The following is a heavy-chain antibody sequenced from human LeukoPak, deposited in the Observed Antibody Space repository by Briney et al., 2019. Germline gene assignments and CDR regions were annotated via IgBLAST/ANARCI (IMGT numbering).Heavy chain of an antibody. CDR2: IYYSGST. Sequence: PSETLSLTCTVSGGSTSNSSYYWGWIRQPPGKGLEWIGSIYYSGSTYYNPSLKSRVTISVDTSKNQFSLKLSSVTAADTAVYYCARRKLWAFDYWGQGTLVTVSS. V-gene: IGHV4-39*01. CDR1: GGSTSNSSYY. J-gene: IGHJ4*02. D-gene: IGHD5-18*01. CDR3: ARRKLWAFDY.